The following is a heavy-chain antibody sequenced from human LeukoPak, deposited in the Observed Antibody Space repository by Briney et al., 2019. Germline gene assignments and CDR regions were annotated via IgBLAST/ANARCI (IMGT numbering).Heavy chain of an antibody. D-gene: IGHD3-9*01. V-gene: IGHV3-74*01. J-gene: IGHJ6*04. CDR1: GFTFSSYW. CDR2: INSDGSST. CDR3: ARGDDILTAYYYYYGMDV. Sequence: GGSLRLSCAASGFTFSSYWMHWVRQAPGKGLVWVSRINSDGSSTSYADSVKGRFTISGDNAKNTLYLQMNSLRAEDTAVYYCARGDDILTAYYYYYGMDVWGKGTTVTVSS.